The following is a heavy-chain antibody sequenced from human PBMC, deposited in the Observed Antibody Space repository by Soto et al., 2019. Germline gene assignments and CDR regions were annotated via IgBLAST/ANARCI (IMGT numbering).Heavy chain of an antibody. CDR3: AAGGGLPRYY. CDR1: GGSISSGGYS. V-gene: IGHV4-30-2*01. D-gene: IGHD5-12*01. J-gene: IGHJ4*02. Sequence: SETLSLTCAVSGGSISSGGYSWSWIRQPPGKGLEWIGYIYHSGSTYYNPSLKSRVTISVDRSKNQFSLKLGSVTAADTAVYYCAAGGGLPRYYWGQGTLVTV. CDR2: IYHSGST.